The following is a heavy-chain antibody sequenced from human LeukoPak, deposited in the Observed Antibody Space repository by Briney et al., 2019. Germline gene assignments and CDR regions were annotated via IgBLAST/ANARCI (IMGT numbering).Heavy chain of an antibody. CDR2: IWYDGSNK. Sequence: PGRSLRLSCAASGFTFSSYGMHWVRQAPGKGLEWVAVIWYDGSNKYYADSVKGRFTISRDNSKNTVYLQMNSLRAEDTAVYYCARGDCSSTSCYLIDYWGQGTLVTVSS. V-gene: IGHV3-33*01. CDR3: ARGDCSSTSCYLIDY. CDR1: GFTFSSYG. J-gene: IGHJ4*02. D-gene: IGHD2-2*01.